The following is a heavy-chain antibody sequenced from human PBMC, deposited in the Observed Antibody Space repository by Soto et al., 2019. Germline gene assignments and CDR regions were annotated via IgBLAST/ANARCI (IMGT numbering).Heavy chain of an antibody. D-gene: IGHD5-18*01. CDR2: ISGSGGST. V-gene: IGHV3-23*01. Sequence: GGSLRLSCAASGFTFSSYAMSWVRQAPGKGLEWVSAISGSGGSTYYADSVKGRFTISRDNSKNTLYLQMNSLRAEDTAVYYCASVLRYSYGKIDYWGQGTLVTVSS. J-gene: IGHJ4*02. CDR1: GFTFSSYA. CDR3: ASVLRYSYGKIDY.